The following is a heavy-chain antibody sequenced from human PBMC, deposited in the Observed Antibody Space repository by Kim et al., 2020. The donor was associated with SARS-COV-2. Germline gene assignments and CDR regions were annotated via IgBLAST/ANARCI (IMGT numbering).Heavy chain of an antibody. CDR2: IYYSGST. D-gene: IGHD6-13*01. V-gene: IGHV4-31*03. CDR1: GGSISSGGYY. J-gene: IGHJ5*02. CDR3: ARDLGGSSSWYAGSNWFDP. Sequence: SETLSLTCTVSGGSISSGGYYWSWIRQHPGKGLEWIGYIYYSGSTYYNPSLKSRVTISVDTSKNQFSLKLSSVTAADTAVYYCARDLGGSSSWYAGSNWFDPWGQGTLVTVSS.